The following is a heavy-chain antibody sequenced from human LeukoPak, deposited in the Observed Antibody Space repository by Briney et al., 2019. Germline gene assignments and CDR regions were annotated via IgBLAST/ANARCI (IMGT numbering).Heavy chain of an antibody. CDR1: GGSISSSSYY. Sequence: SETLSLTCTVSGGSISSSSYYWGWIRQPPGKGLEWIGSIYYSGSTYYNPSLKSRVTISVDTSKNQFSLKLSSVTAAGTAVYYCARLATMVMDVWGQGTTVTVSS. V-gene: IGHV4-39*01. J-gene: IGHJ6*02. CDR3: ARLATMVMDV. D-gene: IGHD3-10*01. CDR2: IYYSGST.